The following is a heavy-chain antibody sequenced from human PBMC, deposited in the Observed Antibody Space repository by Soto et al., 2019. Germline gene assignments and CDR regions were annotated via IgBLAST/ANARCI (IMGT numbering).Heavy chain of an antibody. CDR3: ARDWPTDYYGSGSYSAFDI. Sequence: SETLSLTCTVSSGSISSYYWSWIRQPPGKGLEWIGYIYYSGSTNDNPSLKSRVTISVDTSKNQFSLKLSSVTAADTAVYYCARDWPTDYYGSGSYSAFDIWGQGTMVTVSS. V-gene: IGHV4-59*01. J-gene: IGHJ3*02. D-gene: IGHD3-10*01. CDR2: IYYSGST. CDR1: SGSISSYY.